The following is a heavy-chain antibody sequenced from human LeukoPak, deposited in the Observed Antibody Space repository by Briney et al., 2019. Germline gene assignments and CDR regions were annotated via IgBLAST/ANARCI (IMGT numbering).Heavy chain of an antibody. V-gene: IGHV4-61*01. Sequence: SETLSLTCTVSGGSVSSGSYYWSWIRQPPGKGLEWIGYIYYSGSTNYNPSLKSRVTISVDTSKNQFSLKLSSVTAADTAVYYCARGEGNYVWGSYRYSYYFDYWGQGTLVTVPS. CDR3: ARGEGNYVWGSYRYSYYFDY. CDR2: IYYSGST. J-gene: IGHJ4*02. D-gene: IGHD3-16*02. CDR1: GGSVSSGSYY.